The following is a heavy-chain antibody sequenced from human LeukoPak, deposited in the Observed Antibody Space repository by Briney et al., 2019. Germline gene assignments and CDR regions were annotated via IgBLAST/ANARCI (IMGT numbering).Heavy chain of an antibody. J-gene: IGHJ3*02. CDR3: ARGFRYYVDSLWAFDI. D-gene: IGHD3-10*02. CDR2: IYYSGST. Sequence: SETLSLTCTVSGGSISSYYWSWIRQPPGKGLEWSGYIYYSGSTNYNPSLKSRVTISVDTSKNQFSLKLSSVTAADTAVYYCARGFRYYVDSLWAFDIWGQGTMVTVSS. CDR1: GGSISSYY. V-gene: IGHV4-59*01.